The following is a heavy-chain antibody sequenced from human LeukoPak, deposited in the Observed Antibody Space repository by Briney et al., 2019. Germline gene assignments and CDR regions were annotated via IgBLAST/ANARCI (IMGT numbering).Heavy chain of an antibody. Sequence: PGGSLRLSRAASGVTFSTFATIWVRQPPGKGLEWVSSIFPSGGEIHYADSVRGRFTISRDNSKSTLSLQMNSLRAEDTAIYYCATYRQVLLPFESWGQGTLVTVSS. D-gene: IGHD2-8*02. CDR1: GVTFSTFA. J-gene: IGHJ4*02. CDR3: ATYRQVLLPFES. V-gene: IGHV3-23*01. CDR2: IFPSGGEI.